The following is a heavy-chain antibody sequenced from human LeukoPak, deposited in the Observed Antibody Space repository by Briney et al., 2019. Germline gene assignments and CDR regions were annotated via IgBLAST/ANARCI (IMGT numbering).Heavy chain of an antibody. CDR3: ARLVGGGFGKYYFDY. CDR1: GFSFNNYA. CDR2: ISGRSDYI. J-gene: IGHJ4*02. V-gene: IGHV3-21*01. Sequence: PGGCLRLSCAASGFSFNNYAMEWVRQAPGKGLEWVSSISGRSDYIYYADSVKGRFTISRDNAKNSVYLQMNSLRAEDTAVYYCARLVGGGFGKYYFDYWGQGTLVTVSS. D-gene: IGHD3-10*01.